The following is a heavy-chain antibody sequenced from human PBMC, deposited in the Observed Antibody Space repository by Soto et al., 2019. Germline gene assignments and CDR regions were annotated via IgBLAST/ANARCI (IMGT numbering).Heavy chain of an antibody. V-gene: IGHV4-38-2*02. CDR1: GYSISSGYY. Sequence: SETLSLTCAVSGYSISSGYYWGWIRQPPGKGLEWIGSIYHSGSTYYNPSLKSRVTISVDTSKTQFSLKLSSVTAADTAVYYCARDWSKDFWSGYDSKGWFDPWGQGTLVTVSS. CDR3: ARDWSKDFWSGYDSKGWFDP. D-gene: IGHD3-3*01. CDR2: IYHSGST. J-gene: IGHJ5*02.